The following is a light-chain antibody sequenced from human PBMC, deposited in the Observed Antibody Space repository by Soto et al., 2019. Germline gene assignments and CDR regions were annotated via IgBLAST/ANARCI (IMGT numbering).Light chain of an antibody. CDR1: QSVSRS. Sequence: EIVLTQSPATLSLSPGERATLSCRASQSVSRSLAWYQQKPGQPPRLLIYDASNRATGIPARFSGSGSGTDFTLTITSLEPEAFALSYGQPRSDWLTFGGGTTVESK. J-gene: IGKJ4*01. CDR2: DAS. V-gene: IGKV3-11*01. CDR3: QPRSDWLT.